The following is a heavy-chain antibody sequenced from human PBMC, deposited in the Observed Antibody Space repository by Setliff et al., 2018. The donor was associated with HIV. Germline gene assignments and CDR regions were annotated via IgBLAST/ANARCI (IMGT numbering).Heavy chain of an antibody. D-gene: IGHD3-22*01. J-gene: IGHJ6*03. CDR3: ARATNYYDSSNYYMDV. V-gene: IGHV1-3*03. CDR1: GYTFTNYA. CDR2: INAGNGNT. Sequence: ASVKVSCKASGYTFTNYAMHWLRQAPGQRLEWMGWINAGNGNTRYSQESQGRVTITRDTSASTAYMELSSLRSEDMAVYYCARATNYYDSSNYYMDVWGKGTTVTVSS.